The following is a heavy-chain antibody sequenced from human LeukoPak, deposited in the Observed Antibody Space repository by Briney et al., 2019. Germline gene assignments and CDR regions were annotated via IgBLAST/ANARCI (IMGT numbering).Heavy chain of an antibody. Sequence: ASVKVSCKASGYTFTGCYMHWVRPATGQGLEWMGRINPNSGGTNYAQKFQGRVTMTRDTSISTAYMELSRLRSDDTAVYYCASEATDYYYYYGMDVWGQGTTVTVAS. CDR2: INPNSGGT. J-gene: IGHJ6*02. D-gene: IGHD5-12*01. CDR1: GYTFTGCY. CDR3: ASEATDYYYYYGMDV. V-gene: IGHV1-2*06.